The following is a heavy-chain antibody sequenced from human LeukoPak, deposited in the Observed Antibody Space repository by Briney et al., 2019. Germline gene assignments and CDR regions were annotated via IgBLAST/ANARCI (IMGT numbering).Heavy chain of an antibody. D-gene: IGHD3-10*01. CDR3: ARGPPFGESDY. J-gene: IGHJ4*02. V-gene: IGHV1-2*02. CDR2: INPNSGGT. Sequence: GASVKVSCKASGFTSTDYYLHWVRQAPGQGLEWMGWINPNSGGTNYAQRFQGRVTMTRDTSISAAYMEFSGVTSDDTAVYYCARGPPFGESDYWGQGTLVVVSS. CDR1: GFTSTDYY.